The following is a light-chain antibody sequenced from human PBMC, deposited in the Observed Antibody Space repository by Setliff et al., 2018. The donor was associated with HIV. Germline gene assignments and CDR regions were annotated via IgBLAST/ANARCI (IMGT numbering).Light chain of an antibody. CDR3: QVWYSYVHLG. CDR1: NLGSKS. J-gene: IGLJ2*01. V-gene: IGLV3-21*04. CDR2: YDN. Sequence: SFELTQSHSVSVAPGTTARITCRGYNLGSKSVYWYQQKPGQAPVVVIYYDNELPSGIPERISGSNSGNMATLTIRRVESGDEADYFCQVWYSYVHLGLGGGT.